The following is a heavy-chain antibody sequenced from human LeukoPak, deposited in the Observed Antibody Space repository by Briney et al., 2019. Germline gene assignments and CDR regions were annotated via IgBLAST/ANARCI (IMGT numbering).Heavy chain of an antibody. D-gene: IGHD3-10*01. CDR3: ARWKSVGWFGEDYGMDV. CDR2: INPNSGGT. V-gene: IGHV1-2*04. Sequence: ASVKVSCKASGYTCTGYYMHWVRQATGQGLEWMGWINPNSGGTNYAQKFQGWVTMTRDTSISTAYMELSRLRSDDTAVYYCARWKSVGWFGEDYGMDVWGQGTTVTVSS. CDR1: GYTCTGYY. J-gene: IGHJ6*02.